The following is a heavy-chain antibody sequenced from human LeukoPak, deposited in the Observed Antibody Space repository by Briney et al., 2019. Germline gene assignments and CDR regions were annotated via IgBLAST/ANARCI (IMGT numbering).Heavy chain of an antibody. D-gene: IGHD3-16*02. J-gene: IGHJ6*03. CDR1: GDTFSSYA. V-gene: IGHV1-69*05. CDR2: IIPIFGAA. CDR3: SKLFVVMTYYYMAV. Sequence: ASVKVSCKASGDTFSSYAISWVRQAPGQGLEWMGGIIPIFGAANYAQKFQGRVTITTDESTSTAYMELSSLRSDDTAVYYCSKLFVVMTYYYMAVWGKGTTVTASS.